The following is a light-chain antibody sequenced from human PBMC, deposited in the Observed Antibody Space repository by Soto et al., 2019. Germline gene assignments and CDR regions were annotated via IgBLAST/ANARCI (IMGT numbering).Light chain of an antibody. Sequence: TGTSSDVGTHNFVSLYQQHPGKAPKLIIYDVSNRPSGVSDRFFGSKSGNTASLTISGLQAEDEADYYCSSFTTTNTYVFGTGTKVTVL. J-gene: IGLJ1*01. CDR3: SSFTTTNTYV. CDR1: SSDVGTHNF. CDR2: DVS. V-gene: IGLV2-14*03.